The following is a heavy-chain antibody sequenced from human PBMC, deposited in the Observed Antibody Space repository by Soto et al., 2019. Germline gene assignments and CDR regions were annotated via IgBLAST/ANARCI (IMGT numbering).Heavy chain of an antibody. CDR1: GYSFSTYD. D-gene: IGHD2-21*02. Sequence: ASVKVSCKASGYSFSTYDITWVRQAPGQRLEWMGWINAGNGNTKYSQKFQGRVTITRDTSASTAYMELSSLRSEDTAVYYCARGGGRTYCGGDCYSYNWFDPWGQGTLVTVSS. CDR3: ARGGGRTYCGGDCYSYNWFDP. J-gene: IGHJ5*02. V-gene: IGHV1-3*01. CDR2: INAGNGNT.